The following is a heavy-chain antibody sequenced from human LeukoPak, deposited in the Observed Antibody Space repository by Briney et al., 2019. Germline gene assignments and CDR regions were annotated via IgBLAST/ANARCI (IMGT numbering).Heavy chain of an antibody. J-gene: IGHJ4*02. CDR3: AKGGLSGLY. CDR2: ISSSGTI. Sequence: SGGSLRLSCAASGFTFSDYYMSWIRQAPGKGLEWVSYISSSGTIYYADSVKGRFTISRDNAKNSLYLQMNSLRAEDTAVYYCAKGGLSGLYWGQGTLVTVSS. D-gene: IGHD3-16*02. CDR1: GFTFSDYY. V-gene: IGHV3-11*01.